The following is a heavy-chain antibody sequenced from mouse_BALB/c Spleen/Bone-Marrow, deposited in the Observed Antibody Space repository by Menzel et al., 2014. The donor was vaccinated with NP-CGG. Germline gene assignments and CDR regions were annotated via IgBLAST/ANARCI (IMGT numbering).Heavy chain of an antibody. CDR2: IDPANGYT. D-gene: IGHD3-1*01. CDR3: ARRAARATGFAY. V-gene: IGHV14-3*02. J-gene: IGHJ3*01. CDR1: GFNIKDTY. Sequence: EVQRLGNGAGLGKPRYPFKLSCTASGFNIKDTYMNWVKQRAEQGLEWIGRIDPANGYTEYDPKFQGKATITADTSSNTAYLQLSSLTSEDTAVYYCARRAARATGFAYWGQGTLVTVSA.